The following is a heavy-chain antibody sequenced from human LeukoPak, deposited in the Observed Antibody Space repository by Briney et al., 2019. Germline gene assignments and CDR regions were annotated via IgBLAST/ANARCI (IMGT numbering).Heavy chain of an antibody. J-gene: IGHJ3*02. CDR2: ISSSGSTI. CDR3: ARDYSCSSTSCYTARGDAFDI. V-gene: IGHV3-11*04. CDR1: GFTFSDYY. D-gene: IGHD2-2*02. Sequence: GGSLRLSCAASGFTFSDYYMSWVRQAPGKGLEWVSYISSSGSTIYYADSVKGRFTISRDNAKNSLYLQMNSLRAEDTAIYYCARDYSCSSTSCYTARGDAFDIWGQGTMVTVSS.